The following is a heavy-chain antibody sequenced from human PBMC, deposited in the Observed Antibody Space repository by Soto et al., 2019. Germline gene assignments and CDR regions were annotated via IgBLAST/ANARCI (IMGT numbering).Heavy chain of an antibody. CDR1: GGTFSIYT. V-gene: IGHV1-69*02. CDR3: AVWFGELLLFDY. Sequence: SVKVSCKASGGTFSIYTISWVRQAPGQGLEWMGRIIPILGIANYAQKFQGRVTITADKSTSTAYMELSSLRSEDTAVYYCAVWFGELLLFDYWGQGTLVTVSS. J-gene: IGHJ4*02. D-gene: IGHD3-10*01. CDR2: IIPILGIA.